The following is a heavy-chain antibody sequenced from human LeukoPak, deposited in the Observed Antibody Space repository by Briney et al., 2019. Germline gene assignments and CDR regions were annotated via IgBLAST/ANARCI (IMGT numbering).Heavy chain of an antibody. V-gene: IGHV1-8*01. CDR3: ARATPFDYAVYYYYMDV. CDR1: GYTFTSYD. J-gene: IGHJ6*03. Sequence: ASVKVSCKASGYTFTSYDINWVRQATGQGLEWMGWMNPNSGNTGYAQKFQGRVTITRNTSISTAYMELSSLRSEDTAAYYCARATPFDYAVYYYYMDVWGKGTTVTVSS. CDR2: MNPNSGNT. D-gene: IGHD4-17*01.